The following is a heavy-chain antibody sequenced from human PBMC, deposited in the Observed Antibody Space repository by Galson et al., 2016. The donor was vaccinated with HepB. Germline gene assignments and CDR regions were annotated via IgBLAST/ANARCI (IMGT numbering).Heavy chain of an antibody. J-gene: IGHJ4*02. CDR1: GYTFIAYY. V-gene: IGHV3-30*18. CDR2: VSSDGSYK. D-gene: IGHD6-19*01. Sequence: SCKASGYTFIAYYMHWVRQAPGKGLEWVALVSSDGSYKYYADSVRGRFTPSRDNSKDTLYLQMNSLRPDDTAVYYCAKGVDSSGWYHFDYWGQGTLVTASS. CDR3: AKGVDSSGWYHFDY.